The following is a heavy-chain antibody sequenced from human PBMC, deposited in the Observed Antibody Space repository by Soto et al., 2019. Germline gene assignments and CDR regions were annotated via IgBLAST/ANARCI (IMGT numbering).Heavy chain of an antibody. CDR3: GKGGRQWLVTADFNY. Sequence: VQLVESGGGVVQPGRSLRLSCAASGFTFSDYAMHWVRQAPGKGLEWVAVVSHDGRNTHYADSVKGRFTISRDSSKNTAPLEMTSLRAEDMAVYYCGKGGRQWLVTADFNYWGQGALVTVSS. J-gene: IGHJ4*02. D-gene: IGHD6-19*01. V-gene: IGHV3-30*03. CDR2: VSHDGRNT. CDR1: GFTFSDYA.